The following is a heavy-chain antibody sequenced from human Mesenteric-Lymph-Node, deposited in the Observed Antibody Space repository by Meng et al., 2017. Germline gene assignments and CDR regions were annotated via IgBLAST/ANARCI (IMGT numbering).Heavy chain of an antibody. CDR3: ASLTQWLAPF. CDR1: GGSISSSHW. V-gene: IGHV4-4*02. CDR2: IYHSGTT. J-gene: IGHJ4*02. D-gene: IGHD6-19*01. Sequence: HVHLQESGPGLVKPSETLSLSCTVSGGSISSSHWWSWVRQPPGKGLEWIGEIYHSGTTNYNPALESRITMSLDKSKNQFSLRLSSVTAADTAMYYCASLTQWLAPFWGQGTLVTVSS.